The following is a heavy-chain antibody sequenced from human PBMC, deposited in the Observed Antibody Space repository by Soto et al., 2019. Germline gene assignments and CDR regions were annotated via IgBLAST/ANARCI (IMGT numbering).Heavy chain of an antibody. CDR3: ARDRGLYDSSGYYYAR. CDR1: VFTFSSYW. V-gene: IGHV3-7*01. D-gene: IGHD3-22*01. J-gene: IGHJ4*02. Sequence: GSLRLSGAASVFTFSSYWMSWVRQAPGKGLEWVANIKQDGSEKYYVDSVKGRFTISRDNAKNSLYLQMNSLRAEDTAVHYCARDRGLYDSSGYYYARWGQGTLVTVSS. CDR2: IKQDGSEK.